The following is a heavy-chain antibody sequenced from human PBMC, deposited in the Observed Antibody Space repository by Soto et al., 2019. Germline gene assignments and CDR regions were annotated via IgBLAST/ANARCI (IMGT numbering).Heavy chain of an antibody. CDR2: IIPIFGTA. CDR1: GGTFSIYA. J-gene: IGHJ6*02. CDR3: ARAKGPITVIGYYYYYSGMDV. D-gene: IGHD4-4*01. Sequence: SLKVSCKASGGTFSIYAISWVRQAPGQGLEWMGGIIPIFGTANYAQKFQGRVTITADESTSTAYMELSSLRSEDTAVYYCARAKGPITVIGYYYYYSGMDVWGQGTTVTVSS. V-gene: IGHV1-69*13.